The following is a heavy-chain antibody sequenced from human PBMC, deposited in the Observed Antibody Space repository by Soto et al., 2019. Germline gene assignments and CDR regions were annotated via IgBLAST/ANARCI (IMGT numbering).Heavy chain of an antibody. Sequence: GESLKISCKGSGYSFTSYWIGWVRQMPGKGLEWMGIIYPGDSDTRYSPSFQGQVTISADKSISTAYLQWSSLKASDTAMYYCARHGLGYCSSTSCYRYYYYGMDVWGQGTTVTVSS. J-gene: IGHJ6*02. V-gene: IGHV5-51*01. CDR3: ARHGLGYCSSTSCYRYYYYGMDV. D-gene: IGHD2-2*01. CDR1: GYSFTSYW. CDR2: IYPGDSDT.